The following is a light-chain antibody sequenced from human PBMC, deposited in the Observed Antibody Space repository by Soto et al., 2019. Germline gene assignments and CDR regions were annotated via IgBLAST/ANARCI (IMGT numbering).Light chain of an antibody. CDR1: QSLLHSNGYKY. V-gene: IGKV2-28*01. Sequence: DTVMTQSPFSLPVTPGEPASISCRSSQSLLHSNGYKYLDWYLQKPGQSPQLLIYMSSNRASGDPDRFSVSGSGTDFTLKISRVDAEDVGVYYCMQALRTPYTVGQGTRLEIK. CDR2: MSS. J-gene: IGKJ5*01. CDR3: MQALRTPYT.